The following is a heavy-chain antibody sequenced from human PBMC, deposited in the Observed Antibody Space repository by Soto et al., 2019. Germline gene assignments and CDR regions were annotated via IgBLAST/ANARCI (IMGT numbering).Heavy chain of an antibody. D-gene: IGHD1-26*01. V-gene: IGHV1-2*02. CDR2: MSPNDGDT. Sequence: QAQLVQSGAEAKRPGTSVKVSCKVSGYTVTNYFYWIRQAPGQGLELMGWMSPNDGDTEYARKFQGRMTLTSNTSTTTAYMELSSLTSDDTAVYYCARENWSYVDWGQGTQVTGSS. CDR3: ARENWSYVD. CDR1: GYTVTNY. J-gene: IGHJ4*02.